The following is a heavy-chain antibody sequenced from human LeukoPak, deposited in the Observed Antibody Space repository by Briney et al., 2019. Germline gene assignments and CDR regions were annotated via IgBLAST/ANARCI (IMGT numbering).Heavy chain of an antibody. CDR3: ARFPMVRGVLFDY. CDR1: GFTFSSYW. CDR2: INSDGSST. Sequence: GGSLRLSCAASGFTFSSYWMHWVRQAPGPGLVWVSRINSDGSSTSYADSVKGRFTISRDNAKNTLYLQMNSLRAEDTAVYYCARFPMVRGVLFDYWGQGTLVTVSS. D-gene: IGHD3-10*01. V-gene: IGHV3-74*01. J-gene: IGHJ4*02.